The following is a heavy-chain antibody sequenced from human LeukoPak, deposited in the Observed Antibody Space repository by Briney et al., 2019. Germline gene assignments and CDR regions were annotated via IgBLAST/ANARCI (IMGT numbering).Heavy chain of an antibody. D-gene: IGHD3-10*01. Sequence: GGSLRLSCAASGFTFSSYSMSWVRQAPGKGLEWVSAISGSGDNTYYADSVKGRFTISRDNSKNTLYLQMNSLRAEDTAIYYCAKGGRVRGVIPVGYWGQGTLVTVSS. J-gene: IGHJ4*02. CDR1: GFTFSSYS. CDR3: AKGGRVRGVIPVGY. CDR2: ISGSGDNT. V-gene: IGHV3-23*01.